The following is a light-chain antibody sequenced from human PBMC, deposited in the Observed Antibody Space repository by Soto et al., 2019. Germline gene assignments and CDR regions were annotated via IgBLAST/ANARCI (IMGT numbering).Light chain of an antibody. J-gene: IGLJ1*01. CDR1: SSDVGNYNY. CDR3: SSYTPSSTYV. V-gene: IGLV2-14*03. CDR2: AVS. Sequence: QSALTQPASVSGSPGQSITISCTGTSSDVGNYNYVSWYQQYPGKAPKLMIYAVSRRPSGVSNRFSGSKSGNTASLTISGLQPEDEADYYCSSYTPSSTYVFGTGTKVTVL.